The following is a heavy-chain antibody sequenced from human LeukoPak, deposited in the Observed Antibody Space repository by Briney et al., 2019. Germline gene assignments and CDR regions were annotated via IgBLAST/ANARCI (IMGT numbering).Heavy chain of an antibody. J-gene: IGHJ1*01. CDR3: ARDLEPQTASPGGYYYDSSGYYSVEYFQH. V-gene: IGHV1-69*13. CDR1: GGTFSSYA. Sequence: SVKDSCKASGGTFSSYAISWVRQAPGQGLEWMGGIIPIFGTANYAQKFQGRVTITADESTSTAYMELSSLRSEDTAVYYCARDLEPQTASPGGYYYDSSGYYSVEYFQHWGQGTLVTVSS. CDR2: IIPIFGTA. D-gene: IGHD3-22*01.